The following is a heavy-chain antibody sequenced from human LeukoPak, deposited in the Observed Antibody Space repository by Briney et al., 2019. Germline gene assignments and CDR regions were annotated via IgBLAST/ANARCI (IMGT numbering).Heavy chain of an antibody. J-gene: IGHJ4*02. V-gene: IGHV1-24*01. Sequence: ASVKVSCTVSGYTLTELSMHWVRQAPGKGLEWMGGFDPEDGETIYAQKFQGRVTMTEDTSTDTAYMELSSLRSEDTAVYYCAVGKYSYGRFDYWGQGTLVTVSS. CDR2: FDPEDGET. CDR3: AVGKYSYGRFDY. D-gene: IGHD5-18*01. CDR1: GYTLTELS.